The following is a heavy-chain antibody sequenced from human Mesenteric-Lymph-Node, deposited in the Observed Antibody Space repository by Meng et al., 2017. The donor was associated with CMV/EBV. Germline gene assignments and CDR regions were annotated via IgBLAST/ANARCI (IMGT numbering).Heavy chain of an antibody. CDR1: GFTVSSNY. D-gene: IGHD1-1*01. CDR2: IYSGGTT. CDR3: ARDVGTGNDGPFDY. J-gene: IGHJ4*02. V-gene: IGHV3-53*01. Sequence: GESLKISCAASGFTVSSNYMSWVRQAPGKGLEWVSVIYSGGTTYYADSVKGRFTISRDNSKNTLYLQMNSLRAEDTAVYYCARDVGTGNDGPFDYWGQGTLVTVSS.